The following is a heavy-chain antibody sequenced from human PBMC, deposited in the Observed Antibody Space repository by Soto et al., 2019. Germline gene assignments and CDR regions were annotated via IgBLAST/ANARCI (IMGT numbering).Heavy chain of an antibody. J-gene: IGHJ4*02. CDR1: GGSFSGYY. CDR2: INHSGST. V-gene: IGHV4-34*01. CDR3: ARVRSKGPYSSSSEFDY. Sequence: SETLSLTCAVYGGSFSGYYWSWIRQPPGKGLEWIGEINHSGSTNYNPSLKSRVTISVDTSKNQFSLKLSSVTAADTAVYYCARVRSKGPYSSSSEFDYWGKGTLVTVSS. D-gene: IGHD6-6*01.